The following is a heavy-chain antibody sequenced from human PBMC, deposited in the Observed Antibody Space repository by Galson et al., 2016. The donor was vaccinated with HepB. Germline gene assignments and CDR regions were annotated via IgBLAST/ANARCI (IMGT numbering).Heavy chain of an antibody. V-gene: IGHV3-21*01. CDR1: GFTFTRYN. J-gene: IGHJ3*02. CDR2: ISSGSSYI. D-gene: IGHD6-13*01. Sequence: LRLSCATSGFTFTRYNMNWVRQAPGKGLEWVSSISSGSSYIYYADSVKGRFTISRDNAKKSLYLQMNSLRPEDTAVYYCARVREQQVLEAFDIWGQGTMVTVSS. CDR3: ARVREQQVLEAFDI.